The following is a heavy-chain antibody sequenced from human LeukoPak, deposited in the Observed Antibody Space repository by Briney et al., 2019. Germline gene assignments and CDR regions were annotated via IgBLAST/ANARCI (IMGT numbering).Heavy chain of an antibody. V-gene: IGHV3-23*01. J-gene: IGHJ3*02. CDR3: AKVEDSEEEGGFDI. CDR2: ISGSGGST. D-gene: IGHD1-26*01. Sequence: PGGSLRLSCAASGFTFSTYWMSWVRQAPGKGLEWVSAISGSGGSTYYADSVKGRFTISRDNSKNTLYLQMNSLRAEDTAVYYCAKVEDSEEEGGFDIWGQGTMVTVSS. CDR1: GFTFSTYW.